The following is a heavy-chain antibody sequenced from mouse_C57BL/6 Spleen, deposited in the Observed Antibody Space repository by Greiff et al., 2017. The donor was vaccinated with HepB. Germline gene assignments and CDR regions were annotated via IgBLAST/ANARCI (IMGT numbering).Heavy chain of an antibody. D-gene: IGHD1-1*01. CDR2: IDPSDSYT. Sequence: QVQLQQPGAELVKPGASVKLSCKASGYTFTSYWMQWVKQRPGQGLEWIGEIDPSDSYTNYNQKFKGKAKLTVDTSSSTAYMQLSSLTSEDSAVYYCARNYGSSYAWFAYWGQGTLVTVSA. CDR3: ARNYGSSYAWFAY. J-gene: IGHJ3*01. V-gene: IGHV1-50*01. CDR1: GYTFTSYW.